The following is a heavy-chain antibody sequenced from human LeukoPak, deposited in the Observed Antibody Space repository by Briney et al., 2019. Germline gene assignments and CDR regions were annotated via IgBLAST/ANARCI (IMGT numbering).Heavy chain of an antibody. V-gene: IGHV4-4*07. CDR1: GGSITGYY. D-gene: IGHD3-22*01. J-gene: IGHJ4*02. CDR3: AREEFLHEIDSSGYFVY. CDR2: VYSSGVG. Sequence: SETLSLTCTVSGGSITGYYWNWIRQPAGQGLEWLGRVYSSGVGNYDPSLTSRVTMSVDTSKNQFSLKLTSLTAADTAVYYCAREEFLHEIDSSGYFVYWGQGTLVTVSS.